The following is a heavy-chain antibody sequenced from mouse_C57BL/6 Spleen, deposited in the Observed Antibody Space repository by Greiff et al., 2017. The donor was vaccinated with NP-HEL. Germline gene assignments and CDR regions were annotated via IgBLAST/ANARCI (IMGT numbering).Heavy chain of an antibody. Sequence: EVHLVESGGGLVKPGGSLKLSCAASGFTFSDYGMHWVRQAPEKGLEWVAYISSGSSTIYYADTVKGRFTISRDNAKNTLFLQMTSLRSEDTAMYYCARREAYWGQGTLVTVSA. CDR1: GFTFSDYG. CDR2: ISSGSSTI. J-gene: IGHJ3*01. V-gene: IGHV5-17*01. CDR3: ARREAY.